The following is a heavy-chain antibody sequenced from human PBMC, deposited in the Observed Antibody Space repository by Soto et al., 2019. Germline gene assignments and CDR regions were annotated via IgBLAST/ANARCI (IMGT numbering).Heavy chain of an antibody. CDR3: ARAGTTMVRGVISGWFDP. D-gene: IGHD3-10*01. CDR2: IYYSGST. V-gene: IGHV4-61*05. J-gene: IGHJ5*02. Sequence: PSETLSLTCTVSGGSISSSSYYWGWIRQPPGKGLEWIGYIYYSGSTNYNPSLKSRVTISVDTPKNQFSLKLSSVTAADTAVYYCARAGTTMVRGVISGWFDPWGQGTLVTVSS. CDR1: GGSISSSSYY.